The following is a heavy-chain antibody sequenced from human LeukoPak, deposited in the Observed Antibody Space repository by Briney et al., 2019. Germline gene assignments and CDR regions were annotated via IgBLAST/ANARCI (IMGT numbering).Heavy chain of an antibody. D-gene: IGHD3-16*02. Sequence: SETLSLTCTVSGGSITSRSYYWGWIRQPPGKGLEWIGSIYYSGSTYYNPSLKSRVTISVDMSKSQFSLNLRSVTAADTAVYYCARHDGWRLGDLSFIPGAFFDYWGQGTLVTVST. V-gene: IGHV4-39*01. CDR1: GGSITSRSYY. CDR2: IYYSGST. J-gene: IGHJ4*02. CDR3: ARHDGWRLGDLSFIPGAFFDY.